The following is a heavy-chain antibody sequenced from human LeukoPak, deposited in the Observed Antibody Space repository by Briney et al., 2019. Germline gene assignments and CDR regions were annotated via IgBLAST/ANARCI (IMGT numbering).Heavy chain of an antibody. CDR3: ATSPKWGSGFDY. CDR2: IYTSGST. D-gene: IGHD1-26*01. V-gene: IGHV4-61*02. J-gene: IGHJ4*02. Sequence: SETLSLTCTVSGGSISSGSYYWSWIRRPAGKGLEWIGRIYTSGSTNYNPSLKSRVTISVDTSKNQFSLKLSSVTAADTAVYYCATSPKWGSGFDYWGQGTLVTVSS. CDR1: GGSISSGSYY.